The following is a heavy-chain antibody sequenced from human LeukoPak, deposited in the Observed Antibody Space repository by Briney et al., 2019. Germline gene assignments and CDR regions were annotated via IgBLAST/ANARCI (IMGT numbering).Heavy chain of an antibody. CDR3: VRGAGPGTPFD. D-gene: IGHD1-1*01. Sequence: PGGSLRLSYAASGFTFSLSWMHWVRQAPGKGLEWVSSINYDARSRTYADSVKGRLTISRDNAENTLFLQMNSLRVEDSAIYSCVRGAGPGTPFDWGQGILVTVSS. CDR1: GFTFSLSW. J-gene: IGHJ1*01. CDR2: INYDARSR. V-gene: IGHV3-74*01.